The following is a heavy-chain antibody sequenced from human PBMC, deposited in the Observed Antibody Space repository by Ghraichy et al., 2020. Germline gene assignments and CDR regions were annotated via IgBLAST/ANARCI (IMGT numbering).Heavy chain of an antibody. J-gene: IGHJ2*01. CDR3: ARGTTTYLLWHFDI. CDR2: IKQDGSET. D-gene: IGHD1-1*01. CDR1: GFMLSSYW. V-gene: IGHV3-7*03. Sequence: GESLNISCAASGFMLSSYWMSWVRQAPGKGLEWVANIKQDGSETYYADSVKGRFSISRDNARNSLSLQMDSLRTEDTAVYYCARGTTTYLLWHFDIWGRGALITVSS.